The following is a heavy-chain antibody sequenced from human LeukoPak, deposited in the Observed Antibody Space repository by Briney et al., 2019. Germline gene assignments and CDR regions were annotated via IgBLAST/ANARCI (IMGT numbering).Heavy chain of an antibody. D-gene: IGHD2-2*01. CDR2: MNPNSGNT. J-gene: IGHJ5*02. CDR1: GYTLTSYD. CDR3: AGCSSTSCRQYNWFDP. Sequence: ASVKVSCKASGYTLTSYDINWVRQATGQGLEWMGWMNPNSGNTGYAQKFQGRVTMTRNTSISTAYMELSSLRSEDTAVYYCAGCSSTSCRQYNWFDPWGQGTLVTVSS. V-gene: IGHV1-8*01.